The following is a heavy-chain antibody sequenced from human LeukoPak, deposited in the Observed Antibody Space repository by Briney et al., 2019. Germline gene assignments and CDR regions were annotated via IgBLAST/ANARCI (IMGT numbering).Heavy chain of an antibody. CDR3: ARVVRGRWLQRSLDAFDI. V-gene: IGHV3-33*01. J-gene: IGHJ3*02. CDR1: GFTFSSSG. Sequence: GRSLRLSCAASGFTFSSSGMHWVRQAPGKGLEWVAVIWSDGSNKYYADSVEGRFTISRDNSKNTLYLQMNSLRAEDSAVYYCARVVRGRWLQRSLDAFDIWGQGTTVTVSS. CDR2: IWSDGSNK. D-gene: IGHD5-24*01.